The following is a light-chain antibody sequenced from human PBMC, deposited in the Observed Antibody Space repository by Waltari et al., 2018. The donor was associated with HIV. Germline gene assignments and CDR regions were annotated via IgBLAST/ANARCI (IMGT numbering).Light chain of an antibody. J-gene: IGLJ2*01. CDR2: QHN. CDR1: KLGDTY. CDR3: QAWDSSVV. V-gene: IGLV3-1*01. Sequence: SYELTQPPSVSVSPGQTANIPCPGDKLGDTYPCWYQQKPGQSPVLVIYQHNKRPSGIPERFSGSNSGNTATLTISGTQLLDEADYYWQAWDSSVVFGGGTKLTVL.